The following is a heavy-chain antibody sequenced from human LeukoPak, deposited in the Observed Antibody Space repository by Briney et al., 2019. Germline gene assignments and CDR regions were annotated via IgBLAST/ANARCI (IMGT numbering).Heavy chain of an antibody. CDR3: AKDSYVSGRPLHTFDV. Sequence: GRSLRLSCAASGFTFSNYAMHWVRQAPGKGLEWVCGISGDGASTHYAESVKGQFTISRDNSQNTLFLQMNSLRVEDTAIYYCAKDSYVSGRPLHTFDVWGQGTMVTVSS. J-gene: IGHJ3*01. V-gene: IGHV3-23*01. CDR2: ISGDGAST. CDR1: GFTFSNYA. D-gene: IGHD3-10*01.